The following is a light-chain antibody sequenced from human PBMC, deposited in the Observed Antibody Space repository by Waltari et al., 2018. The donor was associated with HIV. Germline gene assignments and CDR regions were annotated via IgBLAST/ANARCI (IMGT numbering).Light chain of an antibody. J-gene: IGKJ1*01. CDR3: QQYGRSPRT. Sequence: VLTQSPGTLSLSLGERVTLSCGASQRIKHSLAWYQQKPGQAPRLLIYDASSRATGTPDRFSGSGSGTDFTLSISRLEPEDFAVYYCQQYGRSPRTFGQGTKVEIK. V-gene: IGKV3-20*01. CDR1: QRIKHS. CDR2: DAS.